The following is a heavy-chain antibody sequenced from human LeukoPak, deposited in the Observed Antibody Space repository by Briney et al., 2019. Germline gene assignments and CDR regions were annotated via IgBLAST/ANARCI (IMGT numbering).Heavy chain of an antibody. V-gene: IGHV4-61*01. CDR1: GGSVSSGSYY. D-gene: IGHD3-9*01. J-gene: IGHJ6*02. CDR3: ARDFDYYDILTGYSHCYYGMDV. CDR2: IYYSGST. Sequence: SETLSLTCTVSGGSVSSGSYYWSWIRQPPGKGLEWIGYIYYSGSTNYNPSLKSRVTISVDTSKNQFSLKLSSVTAADTAVYYCARDFDYYDILTGYSHCYYGMDVWGQGTTVTVSS.